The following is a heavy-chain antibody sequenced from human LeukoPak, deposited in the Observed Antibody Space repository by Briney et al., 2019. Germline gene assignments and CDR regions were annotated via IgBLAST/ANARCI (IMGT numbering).Heavy chain of an antibody. J-gene: IGHJ4*02. CDR2: IFFGGGT. Sequence: SETLSLTCTVSNGSISSYYWTWIRQPPRMGLEWIGYIFFGGGTRYNSSLQSRVIISVDTSKNQFSLKLSSVTAADTAVYYCVRHDYVSGTPPNWGQGTLVTVSS. CDR1: NGSISSYY. V-gene: IGHV4-59*08. CDR3: VRHDYVSGTPPN. D-gene: IGHD3-16*01.